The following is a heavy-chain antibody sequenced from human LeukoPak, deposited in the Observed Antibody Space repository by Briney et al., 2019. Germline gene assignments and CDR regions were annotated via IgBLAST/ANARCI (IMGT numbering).Heavy chain of an antibody. Sequence: SETLSLTCTVSGGSISSTTYYWAWIRQPPGKGLEWIGSIYYSGCTYYNPSLKSRVTISVDTSKNQFSLKLSSVTAADTAVYYCARRGYYGSGKFDYWGQGTLVTVSS. D-gene: IGHD3-10*01. J-gene: IGHJ4*02. V-gene: IGHV4-39*01. CDR3: ARRGYYGSGKFDY. CDR1: GGSISSTTYY. CDR2: IYYSGCT.